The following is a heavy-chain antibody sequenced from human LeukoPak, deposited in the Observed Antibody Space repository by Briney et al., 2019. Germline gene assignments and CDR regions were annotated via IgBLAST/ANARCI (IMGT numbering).Heavy chain of an antibody. J-gene: IGHJ3*02. CDR3: ARVSYYPHDAFDI. CDR2: ISGSGNTI. Sequence: PGGSLRLSCAASKFSFSSYNMNWVRQAPGRGLEWVSYISGSGNTIYYADSVKGRFTISRDNAKNSLSLQMSSLRVEDTAVYYCARVSYYPHDAFDIWGQGTMVTVSS. CDR1: KFSFSSYN. D-gene: IGHD2-8*01. V-gene: IGHV3-48*04.